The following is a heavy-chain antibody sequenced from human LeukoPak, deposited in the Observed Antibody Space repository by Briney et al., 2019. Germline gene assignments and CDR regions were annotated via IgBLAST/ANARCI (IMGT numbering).Heavy chain of an antibody. CDR1: GFTFSSYG. CDR3: AKGLERESRLDS. D-gene: IGHD1-1*01. J-gene: IGHJ4*02. CDR2: IRYDGSNK. V-gene: IGHV3-30*02. Sequence: GGSLRLSCAASGFTFSSYGMHWVRQAPGKGLEWVAFIRYDGSNKYYADSVKGRFTISRDKSENTLYLQMNSLRAEDTALYYCAKGLERESRLDSWGQGTLVTVSS.